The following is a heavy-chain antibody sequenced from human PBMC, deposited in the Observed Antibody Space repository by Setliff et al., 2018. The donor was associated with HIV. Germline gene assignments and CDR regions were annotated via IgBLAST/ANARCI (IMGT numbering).Heavy chain of an antibody. Sequence: GGSLRLSCSASGFTFSTYWMHWVRQAPGKGLVWVSRINSDGNTTNYADSVKGRFTISRDNAKNTLHLQMDSLRAEDTAVYYCARGRPQDSWGQGTLVTVSS. CDR2: INSDGNTT. J-gene: IGHJ4*02. CDR3: ARGRPQDS. V-gene: IGHV3-74*01. CDR1: GFTFSTYW.